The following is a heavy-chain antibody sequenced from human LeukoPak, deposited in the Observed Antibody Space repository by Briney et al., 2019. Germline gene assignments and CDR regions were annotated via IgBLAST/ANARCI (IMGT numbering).Heavy chain of an antibody. J-gene: IGHJ4*02. CDR2: ISYDGSNK. V-gene: IGHV3-30*04. CDR1: GFTFSGYA. Sequence: PGGSLRLSCAASGFTFSGYAMHWVRQAPGKGLEWVAVISYDGSNKYYADSVKGRFTISRDNSKNTLYLQMNSLRAEDTAVYYCARDRMAWWLRTLVNWGQGTLVTVSS. CDR3: ARDRMAWWLRTLVN. D-gene: IGHD5-12*01.